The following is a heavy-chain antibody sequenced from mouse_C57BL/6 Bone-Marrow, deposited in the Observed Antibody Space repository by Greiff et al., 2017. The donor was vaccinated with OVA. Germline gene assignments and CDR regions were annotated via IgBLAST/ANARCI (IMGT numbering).Heavy chain of an antibody. J-gene: IGHJ3*01. CDR3: ARRHYYGSSPLLGLAY. Sequence: VQLQQPGAELVKPGASVKLSCKASGYTFTSYWLHWVKQRPGQGLEWIGMIHPNSGSTNYNEKFKSKATLTVDKSSSTAYMQVSSLTSEDSAVYYGARRHYYGSSPLLGLAYWGQGTLVTVSA. D-gene: IGHD1-1*01. CDR1: GYTFTSYW. V-gene: IGHV1-64*01. CDR2: IHPNSGST.